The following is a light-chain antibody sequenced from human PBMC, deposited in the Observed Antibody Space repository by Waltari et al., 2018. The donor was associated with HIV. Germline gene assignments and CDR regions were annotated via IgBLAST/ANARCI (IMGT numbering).Light chain of an antibody. CDR1: QSVLYSSNNKNY. CDR3: QQYYSTPQLT. CDR2: WAS. Sequence: DIVMTQSPDSLVVSLGERATINCKSSQSVLYSSNNKNYLAWYQQKPGQPPKLLIYWASTRESGVPDRFSGSGSGTDFTLTISSLQAEDVAVYYCQQYYSTPQLTFGGGTKVEIK. J-gene: IGKJ4*01. V-gene: IGKV4-1*01.